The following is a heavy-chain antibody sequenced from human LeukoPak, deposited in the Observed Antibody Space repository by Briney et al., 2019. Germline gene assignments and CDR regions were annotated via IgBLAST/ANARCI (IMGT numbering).Heavy chain of an antibody. CDR3: ARLVGATELDFDY. Sequence: ASVKVSCKASGYTFTSYYMHWVRQAPGQGLEWMGWINPNSGGTNYAQKFQGRVTMTRDTSISTAYMELSRLRSDDTAVYYCARLVGATELDFDYWGQGTLVTVSS. J-gene: IGHJ4*02. CDR2: INPNSGGT. V-gene: IGHV1-2*02. CDR1: GYTFTSYY. D-gene: IGHD1-26*01.